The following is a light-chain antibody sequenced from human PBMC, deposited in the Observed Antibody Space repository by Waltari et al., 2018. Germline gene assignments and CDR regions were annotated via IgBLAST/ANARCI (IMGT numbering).Light chain of an antibody. CDR1: SSYVGCYNY. J-gene: IGLJ2*01. CDR3: SSYRSSGTLV. V-gene: IGLV2-14*03. CDR2: DVN. Sequence: QSALTQPASVSGSPGHSITISCTAPSSYVGCYNYVSWYQQHPGKAPKLIIYDVNQWPSGVSNRFSGSKSGNTASLTISGLQAEDEADYYCSSYRSSGTLVFGGGTKVTVL.